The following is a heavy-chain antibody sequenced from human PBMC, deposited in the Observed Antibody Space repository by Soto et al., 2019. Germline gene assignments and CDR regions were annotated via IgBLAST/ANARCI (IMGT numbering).Heavy chain of an antibody. CDR2: INHSGST. J-gene: IGHJ6*03. D-gene: IGHD2-15*01. Sequence: SETLSLTCAVYGGSFSGYYLSWIRQPPGKGLEWIGEINHSGSTNYNPSLKSRVTISVDTSKNQFSLKLSSVTAADTAVYYCARGRIYYYYYMDVWGKGTTVTVSS. V-gene: IGHV4-34*01. CDR1: GGSFSGYY. CDR3: ARGRIYYYYYMDV.